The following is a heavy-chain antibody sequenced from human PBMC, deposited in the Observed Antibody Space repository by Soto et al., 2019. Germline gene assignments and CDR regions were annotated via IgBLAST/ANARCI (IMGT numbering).Heavy chain of an antibody. Sequence: QVQLVQSGAEVKKPGSSVKVSCKASGCTFSSYTITWVRQDPGQGLAWMGGIIPIFGTSNYAQKFQGRVTITADESTSTAYMELSSLRSEDTAVYYWAGEVGSGSYRYYAMDVWRQGTTGTVPS. D-gene: IGHD3-10*01. CDR2: IIPIFGTS. CDR3: AGEVGSGSYRYYAMDV. CDR1: GCTFSSYT. J-gene: IGHJ6*02. V-gene: IGHV1-69*12.